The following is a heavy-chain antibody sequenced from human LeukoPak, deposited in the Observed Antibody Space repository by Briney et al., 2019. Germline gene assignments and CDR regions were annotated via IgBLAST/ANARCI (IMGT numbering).Heavy chain of an antibody. CDR2: INHSGST. CDR3: ARVGVRGPILDY. Sequence: SETLSLTCTVSGGSISSSSYYWGWIRQPPGKGLEWIGEINHSGSTNYNPSLKSRVTISVDTSKNQFSLKLSSVTAADTAVYYCARVGVRGPILDYWGQGTLVTVSS. CDR1: GGSISSSSYY. J-gene: IGHJ4*02. V-gene: IGHV4-39*07. D-gene: IGHD3-10*01.